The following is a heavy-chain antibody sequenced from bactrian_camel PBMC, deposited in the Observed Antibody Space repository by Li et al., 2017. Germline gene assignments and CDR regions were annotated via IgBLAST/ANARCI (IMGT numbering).Heavy chain of an antibody. CDR1: GSIWSNYC. CDR2: IGSDGTT. V-gene: IGHV3S53*01. CDR3: AADFLPCQLRASEYKY. Sequence: HVQLVESGGGVVQEGGSLKLLCTASGSIWSNYCMGWFRQPPGKAREGVANIGSDGTTKYADSVKGRFTLSTDNAKNILYLHMSSLEPEDTGMYFCAADFLPCQLRASEYKYWGQGTQVTVS. J-gene: IGHJ4*01.